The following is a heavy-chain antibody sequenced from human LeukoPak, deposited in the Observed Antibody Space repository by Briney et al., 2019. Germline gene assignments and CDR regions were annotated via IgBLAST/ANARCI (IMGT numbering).Heavy chain of an antibody. CDR3: ANHLACGSTSCPPFDY. J-gene: IGHJ4*02. V-gene: IGHV3-21*01. D-gene: IGHD2-2*01. CDR1: GFTFSSYS. CDR2: ISNSGSYI. Sequence: GGSLRLSCAASGFTFSSYSMNWVRQAPGKGLGWVSSISNSGSYIYYADSVKGRFTISRDNAKNSLYLQMNSLRAEDTAVYYCANHLACGSTSCPPFDYWGQGTLVTVSS.